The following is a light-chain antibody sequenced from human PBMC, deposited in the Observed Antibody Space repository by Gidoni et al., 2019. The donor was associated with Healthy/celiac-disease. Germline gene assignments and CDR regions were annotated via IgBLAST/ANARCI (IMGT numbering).Light chain of an antibody. CDR3: QQYYSTPPT. V-gene: IGKV4-1*01. CDR2: WAS. Sequence: SSQSVLYSSNNKNYLAWYQQKPGQPPKLLMYWASTRESGVPDRFSGSGSGTDFTLTISSLQAEDVAVYYCQQYYSTPPTFGQGTKVEIK. CDR1: QSVLYSSNNKNY. J-gene: IGKJ1*01.